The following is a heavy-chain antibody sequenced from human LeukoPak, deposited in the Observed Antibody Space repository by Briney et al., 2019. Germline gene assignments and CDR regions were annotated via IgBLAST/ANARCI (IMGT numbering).Heavy chain of an antibody. J-gene: IGHJ4*02. CDR3: ARVSDSSSSSWANNDS. CDR1: GYRFNIYW. D-gene: IGHD6-6*01. Sequence: GESLKICCNGSGYRFNIYWIGWVRQMPGKGLEWMGFIYPDNSDTKYSPSFQGQVTISVDKSISTAYLQWSSLKASDTAMYYCARVSDSSSSSWANNDSGARGTLVTVSS. V-gene: IGHV5-51*01. CDR2: IYPDNSDT.